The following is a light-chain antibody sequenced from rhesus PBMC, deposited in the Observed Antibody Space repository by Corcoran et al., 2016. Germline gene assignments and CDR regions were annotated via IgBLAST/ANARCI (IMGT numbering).Light chain of an antibody. Sequence: QVILTQSPATLSLSPGERATLSCRASQRVSSYLAWYQQKPGQAPRLLIYGASSRATGIPDRLSGRGSGTEFTLTISSLEPEDFAVYYCQKYSSSPYSFGQGTKVEIK. V-gene: IGKV3-53*01. J-gene: IGKJ2*01. CDR3: QKYSSSPYS. CDR1: QRVSSY. CDR2: GAS.